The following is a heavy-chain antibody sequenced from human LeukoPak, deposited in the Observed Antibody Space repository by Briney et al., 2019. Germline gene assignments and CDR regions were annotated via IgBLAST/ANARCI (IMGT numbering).Heavy chain of an antibody. V-gene: IGHV3-23*01. CDR1: GFTFSSYA. D-gene: IGHD5-18*01. CDR3: AKGNGYSYGRYYFDY. J-gene: IGHJ4*02. CDR2: ITASGGNT. Sequence: GGSLRLSCAASGFTFSSYAMGWVRQAPGKGLEWVLAITASGGNTYYADSVKGRFTISRDNSKNTPYLQVNSLRAEDTAVYYCAKGNGYSYGRYYFDYWGQGTLVTVSS.